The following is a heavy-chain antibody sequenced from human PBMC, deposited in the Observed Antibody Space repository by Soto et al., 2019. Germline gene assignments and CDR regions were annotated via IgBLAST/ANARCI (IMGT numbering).Heavy chain of an antibody. Sequence: VSHRVPKAAFGVNFGSLGGSCVRQTPGKGLEWVANIKQDGSEKYYVDSVKGRFTISRDNAKNSLYLQMNSLRAEVTSVYFCAEDGGQELGYWFEPWGQGSLVTVSS. CDR2: IKQDGSEK. CDR1: GVNFGSLG. D-gene: IGHD1-26*01. V-gene: IGHV3-7*01. CDR3: AEDGGQELGYWFEP. J-gene: IGHJ5*02.